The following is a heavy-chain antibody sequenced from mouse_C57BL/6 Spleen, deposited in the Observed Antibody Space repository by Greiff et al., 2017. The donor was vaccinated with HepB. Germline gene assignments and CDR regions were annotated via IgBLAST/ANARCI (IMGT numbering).Heavy chain of an antibody. D-gene: IGHD3-2*01. CDR1: GYTFTGYW. V-gene: IGHV1-69*01. CDR3: ARAVSLTAFYAMDY. CDR2: IDPSDSYT. J-gene: IGHJ4*01. Sequence: VQLQQSGAELMKPGASVKLSCKATGYTFTGYWMHWVKQRPGQGLEWIGEIDPSDSYTNYNQKFKGKSTLTVDKSSSTAYMQLSSLTSEDSAVYYCARAVSLTAFYAMDYWGQGTSVTVSS.